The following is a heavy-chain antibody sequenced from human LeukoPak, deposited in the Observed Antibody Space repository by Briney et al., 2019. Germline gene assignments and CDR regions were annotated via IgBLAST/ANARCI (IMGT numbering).Heavy chain of an antibody. CDR3: ATVIGRREQMGAFDI. V-gene: IGHV3-64*01. CDR2: ISSNGGST. Sequence: GGSLRLSCAASGFTFSSYAMHWVRQAPGKGLEYVSAISSNGGSTYYANSVKGRFTISRDNSKNTLYLQMGSLRAEDTAVYYCATVIGRREQMGAFDIWGQGTMVTVSS. D-gene: IGHD1-26*01. J-gene: IGHJ3*02. CDR1: GFTFSSYA.